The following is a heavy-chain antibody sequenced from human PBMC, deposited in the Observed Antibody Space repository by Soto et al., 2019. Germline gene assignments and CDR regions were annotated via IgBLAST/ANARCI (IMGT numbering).Heavy chain of an antibody. CDR1: GFTLRSYG. V-gene: IGHV3-30*03. CDR3: ALRRPGSSSCFPIDY. J-gene: IGHJ4*02. CDR2: ISYDGSNK. D-gene: IGHD6-13*01. Sequence: SLGLSCAGSGFTLRSYGMHWFRQAPGKGLEWVAVISYDGSNKYYADSVKGRFTISRDNSKNTLYLQMNSLRAEDTAVYYCALRRPGSSSCFPIDYWGQGTLVTVSS.